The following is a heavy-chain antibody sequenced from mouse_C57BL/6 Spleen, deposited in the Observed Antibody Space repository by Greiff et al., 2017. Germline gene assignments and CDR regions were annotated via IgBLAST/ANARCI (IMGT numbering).Heavy chain of an antibody. CDR3: ARETVVATRAMDY. V-gene: IGHV14-2*01. J-gene: IGHJ4*01. CDR2: IDPEDGET. Sequence: VQLQQSGAELVKPGASVKLSCTASGFNIKDYYMHWVKQRTEQGLEWIGRIDPEDGETKSAPKFQGKATITADTSSNTAYLQLSSLTSEDTAVYYGARETVVATRAMDYWGQGTSVTVSS. CDR1: GFNIKDYY. D-gene: IGHD1-1*01.